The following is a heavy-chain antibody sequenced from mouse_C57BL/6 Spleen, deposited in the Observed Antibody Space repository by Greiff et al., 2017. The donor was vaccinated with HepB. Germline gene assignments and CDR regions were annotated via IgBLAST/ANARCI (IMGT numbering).Heavy chain of an antibody. CDR1: GYTFTSYW. Sequence: QVQLQQPGAELVKPGASVKMSCKASGYTFTSYWITWVKQRPGQGLEWIGDIYPGSGSTNYNEKFKSKATLTVDTSSSTAYMQLSSLTSEDSAVYYCARITTVVATEWYFDVWGTGTTVTVSS. CDR3: ARITTVVATEWYFDV. V-gene: IGHV1-55*01. CDR2: IYPGSGST. D-gene: IGHD1-1*01. J-gene: IGHJ1*03.